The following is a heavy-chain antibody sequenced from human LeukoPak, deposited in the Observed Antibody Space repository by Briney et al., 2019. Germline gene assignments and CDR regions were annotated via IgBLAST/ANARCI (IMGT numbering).Heavy chain of an antibody. Sequence: SQTLSLTCAVSGGSISSGGYSWRWIRQPPGKGLEWIGYIYHSGSTYYNPSLKSRVTISVDRSKNQFSLKLSSVTAADTAVYYCARGLLWFGEPDAFDIWGQGTMVTVSS. J-gene: IGHJ3*02. CDR2: IYHSGST. CDR1: GGSISSGGYS. D-gene: IGHD3-10*01. CDR3: ARGLLWFGEPDAFDI. V-gene: IGHV4-30-2*01.